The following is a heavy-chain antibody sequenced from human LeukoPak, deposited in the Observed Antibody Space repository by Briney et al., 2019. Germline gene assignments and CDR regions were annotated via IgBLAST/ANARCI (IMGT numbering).Heavy chain of an antibody. Sequence: GGSLRLSCAASGFIFSSCGMSWVRQAPGKGLEWVSYISGSGSTIYYADSVKGRFTISRDNAKNSLYLQMNSLRAEDTAVYYCARGLWGYYGSGSPHWFDPWGQGTLVTVSS. CDR1: GFIFSSCG. CDR3: ARGLWGYYGSGSPHWFDP. V-gene: IGHV3-48*04. CDR2: ISGSGSTI. D-gene: IGHD3-10*01. J-gene: IGHJ5*02.